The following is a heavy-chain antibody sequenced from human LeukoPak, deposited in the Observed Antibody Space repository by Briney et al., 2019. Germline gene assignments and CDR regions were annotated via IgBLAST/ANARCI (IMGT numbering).Heavy chain of an antibody. V-gene: IGHV4-59*08. J-gene: IGHJ4*02. CDR3: AGHHPRNTVDF. Sequence: SETLSLTCTVSGGSINNYYWSWVRQPPGEGLEWIAYISDIGSINYNPSLKSRVTISLDTSKNQFSLKLSSVTAADTAVYYCAGHHPRNTVDFWGQGTLVTVSS. D-gene: IGHD2/OR15-2a*01. CDR1: GGSINNYY. CDR2: ISDIGSI.